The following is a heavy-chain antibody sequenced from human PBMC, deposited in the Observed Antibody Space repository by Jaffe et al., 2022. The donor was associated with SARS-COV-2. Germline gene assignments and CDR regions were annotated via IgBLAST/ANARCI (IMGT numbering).Heavy chain of an antibody. CDR3: ARDSWGFDY. J-gene: IGHJ4*02. Sequence: QVQLVESGGGVVQPGRSLRLSCAASGFSFSSHAMYWVRQAPGKGLERVAGLSYDGKNKYYADFVKGRFTISRDNSKNTLYLQMDSLRTEDTAVYYCARDSWGFDYWGQGTLVTISS. D-gene: IGHD7-27*01. CDR1: GFSFSSHA. V-gene: IGHV3-30*04. CDR2: LSYDGKNK.